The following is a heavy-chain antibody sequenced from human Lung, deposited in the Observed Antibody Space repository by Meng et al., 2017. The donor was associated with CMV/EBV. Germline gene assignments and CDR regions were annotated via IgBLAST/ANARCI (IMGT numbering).Heavy chain of an antibody. V-gene: IGHV4-34*01. CDR2: ISHSGTT. CDR3: ARARLSSRSMDF. CDR1: GDSLSGYY. D-gene: IGHD2/OR15-2a*01. Sequence: GSLRLSCAVYGDSLSGYYWTWIRQPPGKGLEWIGEISHSGTTNYNPSLKSRVFISVDTSKNQLSLNLTPVTAADTAVYYCARARLSSRSMDFWGQGTPVTVSS. J-gene: IGHJ6*02.